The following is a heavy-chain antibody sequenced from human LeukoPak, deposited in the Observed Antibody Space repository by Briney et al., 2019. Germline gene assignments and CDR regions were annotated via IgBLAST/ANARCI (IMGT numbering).Heavy chain of an antibody. CDR2: ISHDGII. CDR1: GFTFSSYV. V-gene: IGHV3-74*01. J-gene: IGHJ4*02. D-gene: IGHD5-24*01. CDR3: ARDWVYKIDY. Sequence: GGSLGLSCETAGFTFSSYVMHWVRRTPGKGLVWVSRISHDGIISYADSVKGRFTISRDNAKNTLTLQMNSLRVEDTAVYFCARDWVYKIDYWGRGTLVTVSS.